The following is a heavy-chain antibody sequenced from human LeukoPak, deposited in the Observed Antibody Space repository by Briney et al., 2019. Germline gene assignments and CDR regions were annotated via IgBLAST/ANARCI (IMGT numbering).Heavy chain of an antibody. CDR2: IRYDGRNK. J-gene: IGHJ4*02. CDR1: GFTFRSYG. V-gene: IGHV3-30*02. CDR3: AKNPEYSNGWAFDY. D-gene: IGHD6-19*01. Sequence: GGSLRLSCAASGFTFRSYGMHWVRQAPGKGLEWLAFIRYDGRNKYYADSVKGRFTISRDNSKNTLYLQMNGLRPEDMAIYYCAKNPEYSNGWAFDYWGQGTLVTVSS.